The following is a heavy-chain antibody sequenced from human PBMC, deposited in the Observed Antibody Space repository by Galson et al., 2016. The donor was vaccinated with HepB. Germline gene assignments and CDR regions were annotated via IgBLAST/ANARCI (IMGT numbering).Heavy chain of an antibody. J-gene: IGHJ6*02. V-gene: IGHV3-48*02. CDR2: ISSSSSTI. Sequence: SLRLSCAASGFTFSSYSMNWVRQAPGKGLEWVSYISSSSSTIYYADSVKGRFTISRDNAKNSLYLQMNSLRDEDTAVYYCARPLYYHYYYGMDVWGQGTTVTVSS. CDR1: GFTFSSYS. CDR3: ARPLYYHYYYGMDV.